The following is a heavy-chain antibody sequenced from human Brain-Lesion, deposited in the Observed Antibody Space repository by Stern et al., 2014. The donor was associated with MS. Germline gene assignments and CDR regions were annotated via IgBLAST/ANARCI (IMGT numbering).Heavy chain of an antibody. J-gene: IGHJ4*02. V-gene: IGHV5-51*03. CDR2: IFPRDSNT. D-gene: IGHD5-12*01. CDR3: AISPATPSGYDRFDY. Sequence: EVQLVESGAEVKKPGESLKISCEASGYLFDDYWIGWVRQMSGRGLELVAIIFPRDSNTRYSPSVQGQVTISAAKSITTAYLQWRSLRASDTAMYYWAISPATPSGYDRFDYWGQGALVTVSS. CDR1: GYLFDDYW.